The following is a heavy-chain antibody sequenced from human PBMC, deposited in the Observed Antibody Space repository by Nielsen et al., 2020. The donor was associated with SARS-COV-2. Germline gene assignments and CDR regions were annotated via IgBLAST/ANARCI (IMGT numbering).Heavy chain of an antibody. J-gene: IGHJ6*02. Sequence: VRQAPGKGLEWVAVISYDGSNKYYADSVKGRFTISRDNSKNTLYLQINSLRAEDTAVYYCAKVLHRYYDILTGYPYYYGMDVWGQGTTVTVSS. D-gene: IGHD3-9*01. CDR3: AKVLHRYYDILTGYPYYYGMDV. V-gene: IGHV3-30*18. CDR2: ISYDGSNK.